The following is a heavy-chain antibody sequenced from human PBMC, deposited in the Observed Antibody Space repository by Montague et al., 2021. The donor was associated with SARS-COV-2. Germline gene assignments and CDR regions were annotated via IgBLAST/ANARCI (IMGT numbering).Heavy chain of an antibody. CDR1: GLTFSSYA. CDR3: ARVPPGLLWFGEIDY. V-gene: IGHV3-30-3*01. D-gene: IGHD3-10*01. J-gene: IGHJ4*02. Sequence: SLRLSCAASGLTFSSYAMHWVRQAPGKGLEWVAVISYDGSNKYYADSVKGRFTISRDNSKNTLYLQMNSLRAEDTAVYYCARVPPGLLWFGEIDYWGQGTLVTVSS. CDR2: ISYDGSNK.